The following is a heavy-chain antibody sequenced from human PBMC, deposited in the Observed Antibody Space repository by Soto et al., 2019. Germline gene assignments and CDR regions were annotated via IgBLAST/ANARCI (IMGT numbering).Heavy chain of an antibody. Sequence: GGSLRLSCAASGFTFSSYSMNWVRQAPGKGLEWVSSISSSSSYIYYADSVKGRFTISRDNAKNSLYLQMSSLRAEDTAVYYCARDPTFSDYGFDYWGQGTLVTVSS. CDR3: ARDPTFSDYGFDY. CDR2: ISSSSSYI. V-gene: IGHV3-21*01. CDR1: GFTFSSYS. J-gene: IGHJ4*02. D-gene: IGHD4-17*01.